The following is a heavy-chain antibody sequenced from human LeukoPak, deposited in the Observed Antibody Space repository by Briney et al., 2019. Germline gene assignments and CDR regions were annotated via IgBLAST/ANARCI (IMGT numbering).Heavy chain of an antibody. Sequence: GGSLRLSCAASGFTFSSYAMSWVRQAPGKGLEWVSAISGSGGSAYYADSVKGRFTISGDNSKNTLYLQMNSLRAEDTAVYYCVEVTTHGAYWGQGTLVTVSS. V-gene: IGHV3-23*01. J-gene: IGHJ4*02. D-gene: IGHD3-3*01. CDR2: ISGSGGSA. CDR1: GFTFSSYA. CDR3: VEVTTHGAY.